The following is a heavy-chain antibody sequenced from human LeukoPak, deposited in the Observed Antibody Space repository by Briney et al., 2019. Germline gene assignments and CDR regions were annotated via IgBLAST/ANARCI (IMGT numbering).Heavy chain of an antibody. V-gene: IGHV3-13*01. CDR2: IGTAGDT. D-gene: IGHD3-3*01. J-gene: IGHJ6*02. Sequence: PGGSLRLSCAASGFTFSSYDMHWVRQATGKGLEWVSAIGTAGDTYYPGSVKGRFTISRENAKNSLYLQMNSLRAEDTAVYYCARGGGTLEWLLPNIYYYYGMDVWGQGTTVTVSS. CDR3: ARGGGTLEWLLPNIYYYYGMDV. CDR1: GFTFSSYD.